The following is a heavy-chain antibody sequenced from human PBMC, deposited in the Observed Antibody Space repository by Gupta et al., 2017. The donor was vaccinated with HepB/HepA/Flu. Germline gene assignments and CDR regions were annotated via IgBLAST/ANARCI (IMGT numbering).Heavy chain of an antibody. CDR1: GFRFSDYE. CDR3: TRGGAIPDF. D-gene: IGHD1-26*01. V-gene: IGHV3-48*03. Sequence: EEQLVESGGGWVQPGGSLRISCAASGFRFSDYEMNWIRQTPGKGLEWVSYISRNSDTRLYADSVKGRFIISRDKAKNSLYLQMNNVRVEDTAVYHCTRGGAIPDFWGQGTLVAVSS. CDR2: ISRNSDTR. J-gene: IGHJ4*02.